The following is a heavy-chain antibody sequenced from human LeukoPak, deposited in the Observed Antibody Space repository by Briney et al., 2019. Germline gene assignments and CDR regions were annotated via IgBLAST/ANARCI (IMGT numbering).Heavy chain of an antibody. CDR1: GFTFSTYS. J-gene: IGHJ5*02. CDR3: ARDRVASGRFGEVAS. CDR2: ISGGGSYI. D-gene: IGHD3-10*01. V-gene: IGHV3-21*01. Sequence: GGSLRLSCAASGFTFSTYSMNWVRQAPGKGLEWVSFISGGGSYIYYAESVKGRFTISRDNAKNSLYLQMNSLRAEDTAIYYCARDRVASGRFGEVASWGQGTLVTVPS.